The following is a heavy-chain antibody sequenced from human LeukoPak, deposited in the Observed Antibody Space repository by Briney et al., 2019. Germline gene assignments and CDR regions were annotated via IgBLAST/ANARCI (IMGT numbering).Heavy chain of an antibody. CDR2: IYTSGST. CDR1: GGSLSSGSYY. V-gene: IGHV4-61*02. Sequence: SQTLSLICTVSGGSLSSGSYYWSWIRQPAGKGLEWIGRIYTSGSTNYNPSLKSRVTISVDTSKNQFSLKLSSVTAADTAVYYCATTLEMATTRQDYWGQGTLVTVSS. CDR3: ATTLEMATTRQDY. D-gene: IGHD5-24*01. J-gene: IGHJ4*02.